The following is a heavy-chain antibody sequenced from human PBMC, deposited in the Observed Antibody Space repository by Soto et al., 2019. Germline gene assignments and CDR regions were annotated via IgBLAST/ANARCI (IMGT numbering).Heavy chain of an antibody. CDR3: ARTHSVAGTGVDY. CDR2: INPGGGST. CDR1: GYTFTSYY. D-gene: IGHD6-19*01. V-gene: IGHV1-46*01. J-gene: IGHJ4*02. Sequence: QVQLVQSGAEVQKPGASVKVSCKASGYTFTSYYMHWVRQAPGQGLEWMGIINPGGGSTSYAQKFRGRVTMTRDTSTSIVFMELSSLRAEDTAVYYCARTHSVAGTGVDYWGQGTLVTVSS.